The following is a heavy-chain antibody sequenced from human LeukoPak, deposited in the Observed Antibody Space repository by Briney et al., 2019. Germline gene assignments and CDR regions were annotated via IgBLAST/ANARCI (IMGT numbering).Heavy chain of an antibody. V-gene: IGHV3-53*01. CDR1: GFTVSSNY. CDR2: IYSGGST. D-gene: IGHD1-26*01. CDR3: ARSDGIVGATLFDY. J-gene: IGHJ4*02. Sequence: PGGSLRLSCAASGFTVSSNYMSWVRQAPGKGLEWVSVIYSGGSTYYADSVKGRFTISRDNSKNTLYLQMNSLRAEDTAVYYCARSDGIVGATLFDYWGQGTLVTVSS.